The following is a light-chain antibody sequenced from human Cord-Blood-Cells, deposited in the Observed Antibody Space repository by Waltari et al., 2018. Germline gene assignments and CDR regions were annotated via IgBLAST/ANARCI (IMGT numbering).Light chain of an antibody. CDR1: QSVSSY. V-gene: IGKV3-11*01. Sequence: EIVLTQSPATLSLSPGERATLSCRASQSVSSYLAWYQQKPGQAPRLLIYDASNRATGIPARFRGSGSGTDFTLTISSLEPEDFAVYYCQQRSSYTFGQGTKLEIK. CDR2: DAS. J-gene: IGKJ2*01. CDR3: QQRSSYT.